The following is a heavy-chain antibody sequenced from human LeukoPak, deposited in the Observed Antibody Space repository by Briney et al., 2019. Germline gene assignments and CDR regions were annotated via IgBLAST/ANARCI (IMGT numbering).Heavy chain of an antibody. CDR1: GYTFNGYY. D-gene: IGHD6-19*01. CDR2: ISAYSLNT. Sequence: ASVKVSCKASGYTFNGYYMHWVRQAPGQGLEWMGWISAYSLNTNYAQKFQGRVTMTRDTSISTAYMELSRLRSDDTAVYYCARAAGYSSGWYAGGSWGQGTLVTVSS. CDR3: ARAAGYSSGWYAGGS. V-gene: IGHV1-2*02. J-gene: IGHJ5*02.